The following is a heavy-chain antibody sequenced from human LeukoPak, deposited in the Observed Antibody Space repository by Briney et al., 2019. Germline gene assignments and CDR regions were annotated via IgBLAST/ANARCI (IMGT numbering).Heavy chain of an antibody. CDR1: GFTFSSYA. D-gene: IGHD2-2*02. J-gene: IGHJ4*02. CDR3: AKGSSTSCYSFVDY. V-gene: IGHV3-23*01. CDR2: ISGSGGST. Sequence: GGSLRLSCAASGFTFSSYAMSWVRQAPGKGLEWVSAISGSGGSTYYADSVKGRFTISRDNSKNTLYLQMNGLRAEDTAVYYCAKGSSTSCYSFVDYWGQGTVVTVSS.